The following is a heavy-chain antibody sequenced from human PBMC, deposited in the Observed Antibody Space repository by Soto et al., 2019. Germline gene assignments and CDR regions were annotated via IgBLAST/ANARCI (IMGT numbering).Heavy chain of an antibody. V-gene: IGHV4-39*01. CDR1: GFSISSEYYY. J-gene: IGHJ4*01. Sequence: SETLSLTCTVSGFSISSEYYYWGWIRQSPGKGLEWIGTIYYSGSTYYNSSLQSRVTISVDTSKNQFSLKLNSVTAADTAMYYCARQSSGHGDTLYYFDFWGQGTLVTVSS. D-gene: IGHD5-12*01. CDR3: ARQSSGHGDTLYYFDF. CDR2: IYYSGST.